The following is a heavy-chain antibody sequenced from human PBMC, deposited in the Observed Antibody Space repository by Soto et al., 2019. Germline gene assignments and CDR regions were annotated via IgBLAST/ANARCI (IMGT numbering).Heavy chain of an antibody. CDR3: ATDTSTWYGGLDYYAMDV. Sequence: EVQLLESGGGLVQPGGSLRLSCAASGFTFSSYAMSWVRQAPGKGLEWVSAISSSGSSTYYADSVKGRFTISIDNSKTTLYLQMNSLRAEDTAVYYCATDTSTWYGGLDYYAMDVWGQGTTVTVS. CDR1: GFTFSSYA. V-gene: IGHV3-23*01. CDR2: ISSSGSST. J-gene: IGHJ6*02. D-gene: IGHD6-13*01.